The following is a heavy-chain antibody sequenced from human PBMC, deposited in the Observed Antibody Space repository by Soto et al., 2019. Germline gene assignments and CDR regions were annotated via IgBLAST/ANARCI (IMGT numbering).Heavy chain of an antibody. Sequence: QVQLVESGGGVVQPGRSLRLSCAASGFTFSSYGMHWVRQAPGKGLEWVAGISYDGSNKYYADSVKGRFTISRDNSKNTLYLQMNSLRAEDTAVYYCAKGFTYYDILTGYSKWGQGTLVTVSS. J-gene: IGHJ4*02. D-gene: IGHD3-9*01. V-gene: IGHV3-30*18. CDR3: AKGFTYYDILTGYSK. CDR2: ISYDGSNK. CDR1: GFTFSSYG.